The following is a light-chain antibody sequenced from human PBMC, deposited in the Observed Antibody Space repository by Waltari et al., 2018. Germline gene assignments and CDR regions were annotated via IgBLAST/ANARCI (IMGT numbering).Light chain of an antibody. Sequence: QSVLTQPPSVSGTPGQRVTISCSGSSSNIGSRTMNWYRQLPGTAPKLLIFSNHLRPAGVPDRLSASKSGTSASLIISGPQSEDEGTYYCSTWDDSLNNLVFGGGTKLTVL. CDR3: STWDDSLNNLV. CDR2: SNH. V-gene: IGLV1-44*01. J-gene: IGLJ2*01. CDR1: SSNIGSRT.